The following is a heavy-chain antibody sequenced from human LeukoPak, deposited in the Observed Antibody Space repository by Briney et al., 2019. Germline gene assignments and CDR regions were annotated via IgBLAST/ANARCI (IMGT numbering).Heavy chain of an antibody. CDR1: GYSISSDYY. V-gene: IGHV4-38-2*02. J-gene: IGHJ4*02. Sequence: PSETLSLTCTVSGYSISSDYYWGWIRQPPGKGLEWIGSIYNSGSTYYNPSLQSRVTISVDTSKNQFSLKLSSVTAADTAVYYCARLWLESNFADYFDDWGQGTLLTVSS. D-gene: IGHD6-19*01. CDR3: ARLWLESNFADYFDD. CDR2: IYNSGST.